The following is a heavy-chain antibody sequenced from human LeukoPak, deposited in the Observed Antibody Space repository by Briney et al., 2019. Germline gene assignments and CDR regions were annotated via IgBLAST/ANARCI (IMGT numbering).Heavy chain of an antibody. Sequence: GGSLRLSCAASGFTFSSIAMTWVRQAPGKGLEWVSTIRSNGETTYNADSVKGRFTISRDNSKKTLYLQLNSLRVEDTAIYYCAKGQELDDGVFDSWGQGTLVTVSS. V-gene: IGHV3-23*01. CDR3: AKGQELDDGVFDS. D-gene: IGHD1-1*01. J-gene: IGHJ4*02. CDR1: GFTFSSIA. CDR2: IRSNGETT.